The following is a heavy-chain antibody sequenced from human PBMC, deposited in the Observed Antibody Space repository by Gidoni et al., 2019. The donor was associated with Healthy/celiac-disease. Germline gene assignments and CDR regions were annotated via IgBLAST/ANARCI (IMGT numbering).Heavy chain of an antibody. V-gene: IGHV1-46*01. CDR1: GYTFTSYY. D-gene: IGHD2-2*01. Sequence: QAQLVQSGAEVKKPGASVKVSCKASGYTFTSYYMHWVRQAPGQGLEWMGIISPSGGSTSYAQKFQGRVTMTRDTSTSTVYMELSSLRSEDTAVYYCARGGPLLQVVVPAAVDPWGQGTLVTVSS. J-gene: IGHJ5*02. CDR2: ISPSGGST. CDR3: ARGGPLLQVVVPAAVDP.